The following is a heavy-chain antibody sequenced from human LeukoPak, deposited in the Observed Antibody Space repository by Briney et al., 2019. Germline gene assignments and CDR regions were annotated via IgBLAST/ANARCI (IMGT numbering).Heavy chain of an antibody. CDR2: ISGSGGST. CDR1: GFTFSSYG. D-gene: IGHD1-26*01. J-gene: IGHJ6*03. V-gene: IGHV3-23*01. Sequence: GGSLRLSCAASGFTFSSYGMSWVRQAPGKGLEWVSAISGSGGSTYYADSVKGRFTISRDNSKNTLYLQMNSLRAEDTAVYYCARELHRKGVGATLLDYYMDVWGKGTTVTVSS. CDR3: ARELHRKGVGATLLDYYMDV.